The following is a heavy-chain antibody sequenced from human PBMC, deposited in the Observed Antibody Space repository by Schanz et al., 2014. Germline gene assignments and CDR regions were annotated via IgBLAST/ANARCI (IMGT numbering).Heavy chain of an antibody. CDR2: ISGYNSHT. J-gene: IGHJ6*02. CDR1: GGTFSSFG. Sequence: VQLEQSGAEVKKPGSSVKVSCKASGGTFSSFGINWVRQAPGQGLEWMGWISGYNSHTDYAQKLQGRVTLTTDTSTSTAYMELRNLRSDATAVYYCARAKRFGDMDVWGQGTTVTVSS. CDR3: ARAKRFGDMDV. D-gene: IGHD3-10*01. V-gene: IGHV1-18*01.